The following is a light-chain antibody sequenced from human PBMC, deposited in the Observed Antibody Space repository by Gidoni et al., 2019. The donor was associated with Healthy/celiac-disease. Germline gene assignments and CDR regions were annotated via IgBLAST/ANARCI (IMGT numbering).Light chain of an antibody. Sequence: VLTHSPDSLAVSLGERATINCQSSQSVLYSSNNKNYLAWYQQKPGQPPKLLIYWASTREAGVPDRCSGSGSGTDFTLTISSLQAEDVAVYYCQQYYSTPPAYTFGQGTKLEIK. V-gene: IGKV4-1*01. CDR3: QQYYSTPPAYT. CDR2: WAS. J-gene: IGKJ2*01. CDR1: QSVLYSSNNKNY.